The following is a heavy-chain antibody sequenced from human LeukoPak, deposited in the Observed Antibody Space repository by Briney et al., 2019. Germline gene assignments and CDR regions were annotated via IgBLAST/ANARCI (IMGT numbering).Heavy chain of an antibody. Sequence: SETLSLTCAVYGGPFSGYYWSWIRQPPGKGLEWIGEINHSGSTNYNPSLKSRVTISVDTSKNQFSLKLSSVTAADTAVYYCARSPYGGPTFFDYWGQGTLVTVSS. CDR1: GGPFSGYY. V-gene: IGHV4-34*01. J-gene: IGHJ4*02. D-gene: IGHD4-23*01. CDR2: INHSGST. CDR3: ARSPYGGPTFFDY.